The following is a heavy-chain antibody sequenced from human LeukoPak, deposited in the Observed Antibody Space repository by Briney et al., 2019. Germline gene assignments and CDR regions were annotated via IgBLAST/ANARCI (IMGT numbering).Heavy chain of an antibody. CDR3: TREVAGTGGFDY. CDR2: TYHRSTWYD. J-gene: IGHJ4*02. CDR1: GDRVSSNNAA. V-gene: IGHV6-1*01. Sequence: SQTLSLTCVISGDRVSSNNAAWNWIRQSPSRGLEWLGRTYHRSTWYDDYVVSVRSRLTITPDISKNQVSLQLNSVTPEDTAVYYCTREVAGTGGFDYWGQGITVTVSS. D-gene: IGHD6-13*01.